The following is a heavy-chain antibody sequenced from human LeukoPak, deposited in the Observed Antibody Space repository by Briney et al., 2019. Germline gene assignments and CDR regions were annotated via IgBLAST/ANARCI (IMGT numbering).Heavy chain of an antibody. V-gene: IGHV1-46*01. CDR1: GYTFTSYY. Sequence: GASVKVSCKASGYTFTSYYIHWVRRAPGQGLEWMGTINPSGGGTTYVQKFQGRVTVTRDTSTSTVYMELSTLRSEDTAVYYCARVPYESTVTTGWFDPWGQGTLVTVSS. J-gene: IGHJ5*02. CDR2: INPSGGGT. CDR3: ARVPYESTVTTGWFDP. D-gene: IGHD4-17*01.